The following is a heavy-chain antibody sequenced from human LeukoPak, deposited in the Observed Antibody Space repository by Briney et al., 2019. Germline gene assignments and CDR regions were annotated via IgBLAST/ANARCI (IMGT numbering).Heavy chain of an antibody. CDR1: GGTFSSYA. V-gene: IGHV1-69*01. D-gene: IGHD4-17*01. J-gene: IGHJ4*02. Sequence: VASVKVSCKASGGTFSSYAISWVRQAPGQGLEWMGGIIPIFGTANYAQKFQGRVTITADESTSTAYMELSSLRSEDTAVYYCAREGDYGDRSGYFDYWGQGTLVTVSS. CDR3: AREGDYGDRSGYFDY. CDR2: IIPIFGTA.